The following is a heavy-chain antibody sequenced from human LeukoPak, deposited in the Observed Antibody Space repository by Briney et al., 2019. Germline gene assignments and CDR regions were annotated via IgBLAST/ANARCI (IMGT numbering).Heavy chain of an antibody. Sequence: SETLSLTCTVSGGSISSYYWSWIRQPAGKGLEWMGRIYTSGSTNYNPSLMRRVNMSVDTSKNQFSMKLSSVPAADTAVYYCAGQQDIVVVPASYYYMDVWGKGTTVTVSS. D-gene: IGHD2-2*01. CDR3: AGQQDIVVVPASYYYMDV. J-gene: IGHJ6*03. CDR1: GGSISSYY. CDR2: IYTSGST. V-gene: IGHV4-4*07.